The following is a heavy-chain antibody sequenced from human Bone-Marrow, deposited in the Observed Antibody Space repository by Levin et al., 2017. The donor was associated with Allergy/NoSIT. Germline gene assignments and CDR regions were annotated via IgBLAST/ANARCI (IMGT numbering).Heavy chain of an antibody. CDR2: INSDVSST. V-gene: IGHV3-74*01. CDR1: GFTFSSYW. J-gene: IGHJ4*02. Sequence: ETLSLTCAASGFTFSSYWMHWVRQAPGKGLVWVSRINSDVSSTSYADSVKGRFTISRDNAKNTLYLQMNSLRAEDTAVYYCARAGEYSSSSLARFDYWGQGTLVTVSS. D-gene: IGHD6-13*01. CDR3: ARAGEYSSSSLARFDY.